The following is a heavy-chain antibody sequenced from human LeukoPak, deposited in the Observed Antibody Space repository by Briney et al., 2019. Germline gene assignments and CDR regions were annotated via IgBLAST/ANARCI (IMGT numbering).Heavy chain of an antibody. CDR1: GYTFTGYY. CDR3: ARGYCSGGSCYSGYWFDP. CDR2: INPNSGGT. J-gene: IGHJ5*02. Sequence: ASVKVSCKASGYTFTGYYMHWVRQAPGQGLEWMGWINPNSGGTNYAQKFQGRVTMTRDTSISTAYMELSRLRSDDTAVYYGARGYCSGGSCYSGYWFDPWGQGTLVTVSS. V-gene: IGHV1-2*02. D-gene: IGHD2-15*01.